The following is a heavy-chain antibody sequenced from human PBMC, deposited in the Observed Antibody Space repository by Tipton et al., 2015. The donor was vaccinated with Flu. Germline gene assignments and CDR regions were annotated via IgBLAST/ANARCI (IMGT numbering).Heavy chain of an antibody. V-gene: IGHV3-66*02. CDR3: ARDRIVGATWRRYYFDY. J-gene: IGHJ4*02. CDR2: IYSGGST. CDR1: GFTVSSNY. D-gene: IGHD1-26*01. Sequence: SLRLSCAASGFTVSSNYMSWVRQAPGKGLEWFSVIYSGGSTYYADSVKGRFTISRDNSKNTLYLQMDSLRAEDTAVYYCARDRIVGATWRRYYFDYWGQGPLDTVSS.